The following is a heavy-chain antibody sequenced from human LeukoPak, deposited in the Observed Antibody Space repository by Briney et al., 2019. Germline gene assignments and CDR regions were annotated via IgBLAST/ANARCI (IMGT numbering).Heavy chain of an antibody. J-gene: IGHJ3*02. Sequence: PGGSLRLSCAASGFTFSSYAMSWVRQAPGKGLEWVSSISGSGGSTYYSDSVKGRFTISRDNSKNTLYLQLNSLRAEDTAVYYCAKDRSSGWYDAFDIWRQGTMVIVSS. CDR3: AKDRSSGWYDAFDI. CDR1: GFTFSSYA. V-gene: IGHV3-23*01. CDR2: ISGSGGST. D-gene: IGHD6-19*01.